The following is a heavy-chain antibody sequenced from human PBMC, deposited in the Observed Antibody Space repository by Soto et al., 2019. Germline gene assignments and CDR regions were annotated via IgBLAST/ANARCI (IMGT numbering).Heavy chain of an antibody. D-gene: IGHD3-10*01. Sequence: QVQLQESGPGLVKASETLSLSCSVSGVSFNDYYWAWLRQPPGKGLEWIGYVFYSGISNHSPSLRSRVTISVDTSKKQFSLKLTSVTAADTAVYYCAGGSSGSPPFDFWGRGTLVSVSA. V-gene: IGHV4-59*01. CDR2: VFYSGIS. CDR1: GVSFNDYY. J-gene: IGHJ4*01. CDR3: AGGSSGSPPFDF.